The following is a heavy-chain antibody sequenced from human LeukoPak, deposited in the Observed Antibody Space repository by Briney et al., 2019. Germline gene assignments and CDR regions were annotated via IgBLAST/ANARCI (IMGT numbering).Heavy chain of an antibody. V-gene: IGHV3-53*01. D-gene: IGHD5-18*01. CDR2: IYSGDST. Sequence: PGGSLRLSCAASGFIVSSNYMSWVRQAPGKGLEWVSVIYSGDSTYYADSVKGRFTISRNNSKNTLYLQMNSLRAEDTAVYYCASGYSYGYDAFFRGQGTLVTVSS. J-gene: IGHJ4*02. CDR3: ASGYSYGYDAFF. CDR1: GFIVSSNY.